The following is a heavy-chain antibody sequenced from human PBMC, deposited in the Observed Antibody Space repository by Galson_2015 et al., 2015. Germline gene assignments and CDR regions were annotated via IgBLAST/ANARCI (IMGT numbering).Heavy chain of an antibody. CDR3: AKETGVDTAMVGAFDI. Sequence: LRLSCAASGFTFSSYSMNWVRQAPGKGLEWVSSISSSSSYIYYADSVKGRFTISRDNAKNSLYLQMNSLRAEDTALYYCAKETGVDTAMVGAFDIWGQGTMVTVSS. CDR2: ISSSSSYI. J-gene: IGHJ3*02. V-gene: IGHV3-21*04. D-gene: IGHD5-18*01. CDR1: GFTFSSYS.